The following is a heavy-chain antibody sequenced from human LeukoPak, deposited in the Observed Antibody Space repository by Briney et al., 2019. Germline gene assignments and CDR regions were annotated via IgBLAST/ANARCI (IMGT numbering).Heavy chain of an antibody. V-gene: IGHV3-15*01. D-gene: IGHD5-18*01. CDR1: RFTFSNAW. Sequence: GGSLRLSCAASRFTFSNAWMSWVRQAPGKGLEWVGRIKSKTEGGTTDYAAPVKGRFTISRDDSKNTLYLQMNSLRDEDTAVYYCARVIDHSYGYLLRGLRWGQGTLVTVSS. CDR2: IKSKTEGGTT. J-gene: IGHJ4*02. CDR3: ARVIDHSYGYLLRGLR.